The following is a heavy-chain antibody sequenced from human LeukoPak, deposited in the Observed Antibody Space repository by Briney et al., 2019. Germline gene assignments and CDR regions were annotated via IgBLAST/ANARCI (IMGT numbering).Heavy chain of an antibody. D-gene: IGHD3-3*01. CDR3: AILRFLEWSHPW. CDR2: ISAYNGNT. Sequence: ASVKVSCKASGYTFTSYGISWVRQAPGQGLEWMGWISAYNGNTNYAQKLQGRVTMTTDTSTSTAYMELRSPRSDDTAVYYCAILRFLEWSHPWWGQGTLVTVSS. J-gene: IGHJ4*02. V-gene: IGHV1-18*01. CDR1: GYTFTSYG.